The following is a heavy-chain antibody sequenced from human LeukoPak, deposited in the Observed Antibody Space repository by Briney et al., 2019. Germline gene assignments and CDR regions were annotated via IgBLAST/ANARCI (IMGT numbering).Heavy chain of an antibody. V-gene: IGHV4-38-2*01. CDR3: ARNSVLTMYPISEEGWFDP. Sequence: SETLSLTCDVSGYSINRGYYWGWTRQPPGKGLEWIGSIYHSGSTYYNPSLKTRVTISIDTSKNQFALKLRSVTAADTAVYYCARNSVLTMYPISEEGWFDPWGQGTLVTVSS. CDR1: GYSINRGYY. D-gene: IGHD2-8*01. CDR2: IYHSGST. J-gene: IGHJ5*02.